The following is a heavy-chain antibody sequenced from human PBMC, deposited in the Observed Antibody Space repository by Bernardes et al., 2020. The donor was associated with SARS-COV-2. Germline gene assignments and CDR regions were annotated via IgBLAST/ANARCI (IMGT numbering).Heavy chain of an antibody. CDR2: IFSNGEK. CDR1: CFSLSVGRLG. D-gene: IGHD4-17*01. V-gene: IGHV2-26*01. J-gene: IGHJ6*03. CDR3: ARINGLADVGDPDFYYYYLDV. Sequence: SGTTLWKPTESLTLTCPVSCFSLSVGRLGVTWIRQPPGKALEWLAHIFSNGEKLYNASLRSRLTISRDTSKSQVVFTMTNMDPLDTATYFCARINGLADVGDPDFYYYYLDVWGTGTTVTVSS.